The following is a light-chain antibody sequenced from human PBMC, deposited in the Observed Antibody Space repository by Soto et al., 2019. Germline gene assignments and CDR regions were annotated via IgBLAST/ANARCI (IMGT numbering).Light chain of an antibody. CDR2: EVT. CDR1: SSDVGGYNY. J-gene: IGLJ3*02. CDR3: SSYTGSNSWV. V-gene: IGLV2-14*01. Sequence: QSALTQPASVSGSPGQSITISCTGTSSDVGGYNYVSWYQQHPGKAPKLMIYEVTNRPSGVSTRFYGSKSGNTASLTISGLKDEDEADYYCSSYTGSNSWVFGGGTKLTVL.